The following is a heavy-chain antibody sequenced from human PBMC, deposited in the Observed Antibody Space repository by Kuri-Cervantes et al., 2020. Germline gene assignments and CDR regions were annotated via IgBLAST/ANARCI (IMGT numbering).Heavy chain of an antibody. J-gene: IGHJ6*02. Sequence: ASVKVSCKVSGYTLTELSMHWVRQAPGKGLEWMGGFDPEDGETIYAQKLQGRVTMTTDTSTSTVYMELSSLRSEDTAVYYCARDRVVVDYYYYGLDVWGQGTTVTVSS. CDR2: FDPEDGET. D-gene: IGHD2-15*01. V-gene: IGHV1-24*01. CDR3: ARDRVVVDYYYYGLDV. CDR1: GYTLTELS.